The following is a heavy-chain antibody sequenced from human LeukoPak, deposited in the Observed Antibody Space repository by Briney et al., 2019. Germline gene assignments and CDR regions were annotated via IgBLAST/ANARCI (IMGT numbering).Heavy chain of an antibody. CDR1: GGSFSGYY. CDR2: INHSGST. J-gene: IGHJ6*02. Sequence: PSETLSLTCAVYGGSFSGYYWSWIRQPPGKGLEWIGEINHSGSTNYNPSLKSRVTISVDTSKNQFSLKLSSVTAADTAVYYCARGRRGIVVVPAAPMGHYYYYGMDVWGQGTTVTVS. CDR3: ARGRRGIVVVPAAPMGHYYYYGMDV. V-gene: IGHV4-34*01. D-gene: IGHD2-2*01.